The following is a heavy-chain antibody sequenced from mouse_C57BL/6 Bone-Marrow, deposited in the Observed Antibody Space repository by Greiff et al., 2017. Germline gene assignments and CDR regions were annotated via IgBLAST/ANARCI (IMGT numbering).Heavy chain of an antibody. D-gene: IGHD3-3*01. CDR2: IDPENGDT. CDR1: GFNIKDDY. J-gene: IGHJ2*01. CDR3: TTPRGSKNYFDY. V-gene: IGHV14-4*01. Sequence: VQLQQSGAELVRPGASVKLSCTASGFNIKDDYMHWVKQRPEQGLEWIGWIDPENGDTEYASKFQGKATITADTSSNPAYLQLSSLTSEDTAVYYCTTPRGSKNYFDYWGQGTTLTVSS.